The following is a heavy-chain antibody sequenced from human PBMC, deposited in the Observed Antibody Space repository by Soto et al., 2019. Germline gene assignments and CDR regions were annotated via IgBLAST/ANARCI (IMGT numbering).Heavy chain of an antibody. Sequence: GESLKISCKGSGYSFTSYWIGWVRQMPGKGLEWMGIIYPGDSDTRYSPSFQGQVTISADKSISTAYLQWSSLKASDTAMYYCATLPDYDFWSGYPKTEYYYGMDVWGQGTTVTVSS. J-gene: IGHJ6*02. D-gene: IGHD3-3*01. CDR1: GYSFTSYW. CDR2: IYPGDSDT. CDR3: ATLPDYDFWSGYPKTEYYYGMDV. V-gene: IGHV5-51*01.